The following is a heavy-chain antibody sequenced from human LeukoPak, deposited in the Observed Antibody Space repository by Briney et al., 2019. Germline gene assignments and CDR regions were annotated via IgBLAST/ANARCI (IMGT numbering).Heavy chain of an antibody. Sequence: GGSLRLSCAASGISFSDYYMSWIRQAPGKGLEWIAYISGGGDTIKYADFVEGRFTISRDNAKRSVYLEMNSLTDEDTAVYFCTRGVAMAIWSQGTLVTVSS. CDR3: TRGVAMAI. D-gene: IGHD2-15*01. CDR1: GISFSDYY. J-gene: IGHJ4*02. V-gene: IGHV3-11*04. CDR2: ISGGGDTI.